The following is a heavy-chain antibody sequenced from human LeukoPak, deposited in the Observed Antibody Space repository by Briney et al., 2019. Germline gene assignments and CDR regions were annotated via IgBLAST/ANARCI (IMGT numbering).Heavy chain of an antibody. Sequence: GGSLRLSCAASGFTFSSYAMHWVRQAPGKGLEYVSAISSNGGSTYYANSVKGRFTISRDNSKNTLYLQMGSLRAEDMAVYYCARVEWELRTNDYWGQGTLVTVSS. V-gene: IGHV3-64*01. CDR3: ARVEWELRTNDY. J-gene: IGHJ4*02. CDR2: ISSNGGST. CDR1: GFTFSSYA. D-gene: IGHD1-26*01.